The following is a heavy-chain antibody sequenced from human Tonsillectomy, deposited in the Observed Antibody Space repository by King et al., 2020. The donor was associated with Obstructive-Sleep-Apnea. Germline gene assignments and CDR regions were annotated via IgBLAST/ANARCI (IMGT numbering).Heavy chain of an antibody. CDR2: SRSSGSTI. J-gene: IGHJ2*01. D-gene: IGHD2-2*01. V-gene: IGHV3-11*01. CDR1: GFTFSDYY. Sequence: VQLVESVGGLVKPGGSLRLSCAASGFTFSDYYMSWIRQAPGKGLEWVSYSRSSGSTIYYADAVKGRFTISRDNAKNSLYLQMNSLRAEDTAVYFCARAGYCSSTSCYARWYFDLWGRGTLVTVSS. CDR3: ARAGYCSSTSCYARWYFDL.